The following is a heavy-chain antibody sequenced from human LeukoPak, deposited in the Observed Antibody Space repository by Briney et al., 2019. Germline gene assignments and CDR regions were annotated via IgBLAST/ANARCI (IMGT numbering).Heavy chain of an antibody. J-gene: IGHJ3*02. CDR3: ASEYKYDSSGANAFDI. CDR2: ISAYNGNT. CDR1: GYTFTSYG. Sequence: ASVKVSCKASGYTFTSYGISWVRQAPGQGLEWMGWISAYNGNTNYAQKLQGRVTMTTDTSTSTAYMELRSLRSDDTAVYYCASEYKYDSSGANAFDIWGKGTMVTVSS. V-gene: IGHV1-18*01. D-gene: IGHD3-22*01.